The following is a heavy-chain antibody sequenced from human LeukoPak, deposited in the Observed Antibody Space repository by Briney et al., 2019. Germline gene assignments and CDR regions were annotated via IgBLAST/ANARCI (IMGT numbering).Heavy chain of an antibody. CDR1: GFTFSSYA. D-gene: IGHD6-6*01. CDR2: ISGSGGST. V-gene: IGHV3-23*01. CDR3: ATRREYSSSRGY. J-gene: IGHJ4*02. Sequence: GGSLRLSCAASGFTFSSYAMSWVRQAPGKGLEWVSAISGSGGSTYYADSVKGRFTISRDNSKNTLYLQMNSLRAEDTAVYYCATRREYSSSRGYWGRGTLVTVSS.